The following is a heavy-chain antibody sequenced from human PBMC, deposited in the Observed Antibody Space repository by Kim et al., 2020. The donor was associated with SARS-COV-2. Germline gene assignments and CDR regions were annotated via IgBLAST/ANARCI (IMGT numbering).Heavy chain of an antibody. CDR3: ARGGYSYALYFDY. Sequence: YPVSVKSRITINPDTSTNQFSLQLNSVTPEDTAVYYCARGGYSYALYFDYWGQGTLVTVSS. V-gene: IGHV6-1*01. D-gene: IGHD5-18*01. J-gene: IGHJ4*02.